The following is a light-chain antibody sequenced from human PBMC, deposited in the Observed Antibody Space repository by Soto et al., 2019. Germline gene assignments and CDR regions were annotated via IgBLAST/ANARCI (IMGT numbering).Light chain of an antibody. Sequence: DIQMTQSPSTLSASVGGRFTITCRASQSISSWLAWYQQKPWKAPKLLIYDASSLESGVPSRFSGSGSGTDFTLTISRLEHEDFAVHYCQQYGSSHPWTFGQGTKVDIK. CDR3: QQYGSSHPWT. CDR1: QSISSW. V-gene: IGKV1-5*01. J-gene: IGKJ1*01. CDR2: DAS.